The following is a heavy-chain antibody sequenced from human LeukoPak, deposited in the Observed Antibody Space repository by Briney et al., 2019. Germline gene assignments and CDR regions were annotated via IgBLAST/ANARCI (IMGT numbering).Heavy chain of an antibody. CDR2: MNPNSGNT. CDR1: GYTFTSYD. D-gene: IGHD2-15*01. V-gene: IGHV1-8*01. Sequence: GASVKVSCKASGYTFTSYDINWVRQATGQGLEWMGWMNPNSGNTGYAQKFQGRVTMTRNTSISTAYMELSSLRSEDMAVYYCARVCSGGSCLLYYYYGMDVWGQGTTVTVSS. J-gene: IGHJ6*02. CDR3: ARVCSGGSCLLYYYYGMDV.